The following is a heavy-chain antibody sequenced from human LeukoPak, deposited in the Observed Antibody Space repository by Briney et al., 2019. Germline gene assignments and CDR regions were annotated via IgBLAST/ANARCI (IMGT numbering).Heavy chain of an antibody. CDR3: AKDLSSAITSALVLDV. Sequence: GRALRLSCTVSGFTFDDYAMHWVRHTPGKGLEWVAGITWNRDNIGYGDSVKGRFTISRDNVKNVLYLQMNSLRPEDTALYYCAKDLSSAITSALVLDVWGQGTTVIVS. J-gene: IGHJ6*02. CDR1: GFTFDDYA. V-gene: IGHV3-9*01. D-gene: IGHD3-22*01. CDR2: ITWNRDNI.